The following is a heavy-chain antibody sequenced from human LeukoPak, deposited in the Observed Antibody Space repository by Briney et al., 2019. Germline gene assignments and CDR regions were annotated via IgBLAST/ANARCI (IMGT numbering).Heavy chain of an antibody. D-gene: IGHD1-7*01. V-gene: IGHV1-8*03. CDR2: MNPNSGNT. CDR3: ARGLRYLELPFLGIRAWRYYFDY. J-gene: IGHJ4*02. CDR1: GYTFTSYD. Sequence: ASVKVSCKASGYTFTSYDINWVRQATGQGLEWMGWMNPNSGNTGYAQKFQGRVTITRNTSISTAYMELSSLRSEDTAVYYCARGLRYLELPFLGIRAWRYYFDYWGQGTLVTVSS.